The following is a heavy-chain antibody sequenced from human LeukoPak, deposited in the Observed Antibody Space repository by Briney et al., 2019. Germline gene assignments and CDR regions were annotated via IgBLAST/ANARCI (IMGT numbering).Heavy chain of an antibody. D-gene: IGHD1-14*01. J-gene: IGHJ3*02. CDR3: ARGLNNRKSGRRFDVFEI. CDR2: VYYSGST. CDR1: GGSISSYY. Sequence: PSETLSLTCTVSGGSISSYYWSWLRQPPGKGLEWIGYVYYSGSTNYNPSLKSRVTISADTSKNQFSLRLTSVTAADTAVYYCARGLNNRKSGRRFDVFEIWGQGTMVTVSS. V-gene: IGHV4-59*01.